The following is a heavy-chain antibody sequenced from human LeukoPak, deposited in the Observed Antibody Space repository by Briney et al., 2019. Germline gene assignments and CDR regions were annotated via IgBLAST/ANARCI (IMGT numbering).Heavy chain of an antibody. CDR1: GYTFTGYY. V-gene: IGHV1-2*02. CDR2: IYPNSGAT. Sequence: ASVKVSCKASGYTFTGYYMHWVRQAPGQGLEWMGWIYPNSGATKYAQKFQGRATMTRDTSISTAYMELSRLRSDDTAVYYCGTLLSNGPFDYWGQGSLVTVSS. J-gene: IGHJ4*02. CDR3: GTLLSNGPFDY.